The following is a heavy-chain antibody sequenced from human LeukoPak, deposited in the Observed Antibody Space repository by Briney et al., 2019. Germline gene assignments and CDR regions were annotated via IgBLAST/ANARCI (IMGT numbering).Heavy chain of an antibody. CDR1: GGSFSGYY. J-gene: IGHJ6*02. CDR2: INHSGST. D-gene: IGHD2-2*02. V-gene: IGHV4-34*01. CDR3: AVGYCSSTSCYRNYYYYGMDV. Sequence: PSETLSLTCAVYGGSFSGYYWSWIRQPPGKGLEWIGEINHSGSTNYSPSLKSRVTISVDTSKNQFSLKLSSVTAADTAVYYCAVGYCSSTSCYRNYYYYGMDVWGQGTTVTVSS.